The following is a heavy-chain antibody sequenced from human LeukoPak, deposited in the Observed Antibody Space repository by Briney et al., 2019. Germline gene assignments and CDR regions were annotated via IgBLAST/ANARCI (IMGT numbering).Heavy chain of an antibody. J-gene: IGHJ6*03. D-gene: IGHD3-10*01. Sequence: GGSLRLSCTVSGFTVSSNSMSWVRQAPGKGLEWVSSISDSGSSTYYADSVKGRFTISRDNSKNTLYLQINSLRAEDTAVYYCAKGGAVSSKSIIMVRGTRRYYYNMDVWGKGTTVTISS. CDR3: AKGGAVSSKSIIMVRGTRRYYYNMDV. CDR2: ISDSGSST. V-gene: IGHV3-23*01. CDR1: GFTVSSNS.